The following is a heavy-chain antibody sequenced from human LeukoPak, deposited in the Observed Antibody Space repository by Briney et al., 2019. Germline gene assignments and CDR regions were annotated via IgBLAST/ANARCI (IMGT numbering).Heavy chain of an antibody. CDR3: GAESEGWLVGS. CDR1: GGSISSYY. CDR2: IYNSGST. J-gene: IGHJ4*02. D-gene: IGHD6-19*01. V-gene: IGHV4-59*01. Sequence: SETLSLTCTVSGGSISSYYWSWIRQPPGKGLEWIGYIYNSGSTNYNPSLKSRVTISIDTSKNQFSLKLSSVTAADTAVYYCGAESEGWLVGSGGQETLVTVSS.